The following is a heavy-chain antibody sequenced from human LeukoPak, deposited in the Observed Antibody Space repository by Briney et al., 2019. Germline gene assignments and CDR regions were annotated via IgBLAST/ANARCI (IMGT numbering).Heavy chain of an antibody. J-gene: IGHJ1*01. CDR2: VYYSGTT. V-gene: IGHV4-39*01. Sequence: SETLSLTCNVSGGSISSSSYYWGWIRQPPGKGPEWIGNVYYSGTTYYSPSLKSRVTMFMDMSKNQYSLKLSSVTAADTAVYYCARRGYPPATGGQGILVTVSS. CDR3: ARRGYPPAT. D-gene: IGHD3-22*01. CDR1: GGSISSSSYY.